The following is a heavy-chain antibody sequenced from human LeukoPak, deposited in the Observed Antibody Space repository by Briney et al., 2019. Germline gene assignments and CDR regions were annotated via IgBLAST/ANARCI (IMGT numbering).Heavy chain of an antibody. Sequence: SETLSLTCTVSGGSISSGGYFWSWIRQHPGKGLEWIGYIYYSGSTYYNPSLKSRVTISVDTSKNQFSLKLSSVTAADTAVYYCARETVVITPYFDYWGQGTLVTVSS. V-gene: IGHV4-31*03. CDR3: ARETVVITPYFDY. D-gene: IGHD3-22*01. CDR1: GGSISSGGYF. CDR2: IYYSGST. J-gene: IGHJ4*02.